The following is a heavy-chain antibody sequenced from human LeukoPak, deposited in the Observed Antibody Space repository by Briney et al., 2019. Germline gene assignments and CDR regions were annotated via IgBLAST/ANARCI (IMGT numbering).Heavy chain of an antibody. CDR2: ISGSSSST. J-gene: IGHJ5*02. CDR3: VGYCSSSSCYQVDWFDP. CDR1: GFTFSRYA. Sequence: PGGTLRLSCAASGFTFSRYAVSWGREAPGPGLEWGSAISGSSSSTYSADSGKGRFTTSRDNSKTTLCLQMSSLRAPATAVLYSVGYCSSSSCYQVDWFDPWGRGTLVTVPS. V-gene: IGHV3-23*01. D-gene: IGHD2-2*01.